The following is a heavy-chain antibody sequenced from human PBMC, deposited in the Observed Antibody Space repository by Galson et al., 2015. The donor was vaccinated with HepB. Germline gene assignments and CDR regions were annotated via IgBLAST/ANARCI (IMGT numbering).Heavy chain of an antibody. CDR2: INVGNGNT. J-gene: IGHJ4*02. CDR1: GYSFINYA. V-gene: IGHV1-3*01. Sequence: SVKVSCKAPGYSFINYAMRWVRQAPGQRLEWMGWINVGNGNTKYSQKFQDRVTVTRDKSASTAYMELSSLRSEDTAVYYCARARSGWGRNFDYWGQGTLVTVSS. CDR3: ARARSGWGRNFDY. D-gene: IGHD6-19*01.